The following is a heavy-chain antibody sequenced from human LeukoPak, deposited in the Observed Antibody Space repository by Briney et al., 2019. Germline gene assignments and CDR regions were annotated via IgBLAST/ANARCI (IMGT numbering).Heavy chain of an antibody. CDR3: AGGNIVVVVDY. CDR1: GGSISSGDYY. J-gene: IGHJ4*02. CDR2: IYYSGST. D-gene: IGHD3-22*01. Sequence: SETLSLTCTVSGGSISSGDYYWSWIREPPGKGLEWIGYIYYSGSTYYNPSLKSRVTISVDTSKNQFSLKLSSVTAADTAVYYCAGGNIVVVVDYWGQGTLVTVSS. V-gene: IGHV4-30-4*01.